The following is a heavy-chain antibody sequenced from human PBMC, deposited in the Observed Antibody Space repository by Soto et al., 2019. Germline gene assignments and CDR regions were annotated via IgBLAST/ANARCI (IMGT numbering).Heavy chain of an antibody. J-gene: IGHJ4*02. CDR3: ARVHRRSHHYFDY. V-gene: IGHV3-66*01. D-gene: IGHD6-13*01. CDR1: GFTVSSYH. CDR2: TYSAGSA. Sequence: PGGSLRLSCAASGFTVSSYHMSWVRQAPGKGLEWVSVTYSAGSADFADSVKGRFTISRDNSKNTLYLQMSSLRAEDTAVYYCARVHRRSHHYFDYRGQGTLVNVSS.